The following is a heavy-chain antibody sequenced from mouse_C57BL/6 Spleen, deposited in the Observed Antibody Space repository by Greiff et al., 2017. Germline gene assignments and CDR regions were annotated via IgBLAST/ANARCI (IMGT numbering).Heavy chain of an antibody. J-gene: IGHJ2*01. CDR2: IDPEDGET. CDR3: ARYLMDDYDPYFDY. D-gene: IGHD2-4*01. V-gene: IGHV14-2*01. Sequence: VQLQQSGAELVKPGASVKLSCTASGFNITDYYMHWVKQRPEQGLEWIGRIDPEDGETNYAPKFQGKATITADTSSNTAYLQLSSLTSEDTAVYYCARYLMDDYDPYFDYWGQGTTLTVSS. CDR1: GFNITDYY.